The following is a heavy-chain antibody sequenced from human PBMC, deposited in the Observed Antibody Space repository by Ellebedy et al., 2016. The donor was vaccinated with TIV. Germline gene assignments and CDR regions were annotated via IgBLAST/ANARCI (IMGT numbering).Heavy chain of an antibody. J-gene: IGHJ4*02. CDR3: ASSEGGSYSLVDY. D-gene: IGHD1-26*01. Sequence: GGSLRLXCAASGFTFSSYGMHWVRQAPGKGLEWVAVISYDGSNKYYADSVKGRFTISRDNSKNTLYLQMNSLRAEDTAVYYCASSEGGSYSLVDYWGQGTLVTVSS. CDR1: GFTFSSYG. V-gene: IGHV3-30*03. CDR2: ISYDGSNK.